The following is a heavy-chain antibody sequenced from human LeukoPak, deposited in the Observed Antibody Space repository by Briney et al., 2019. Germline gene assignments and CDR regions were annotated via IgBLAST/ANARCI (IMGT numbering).Heavy chain of an antibody. CDR3: AREIFGARAFEY. V-gene: IGHV4-4*02. Sequence: TSETLSLTCAVSGVSISTNNWWSWVRQTPGKGLEWIGEIFHSESVNSNPSLESRLTISLDKSKNHSSLELTSVTAADTALYFCAREIFGARAFEYWSEGILVTVSS. D-gene: IGHD3-3*01. CDR1: GVSISTNNW. J-gene: IGHJ4*02. CDR2: IFHSESV.